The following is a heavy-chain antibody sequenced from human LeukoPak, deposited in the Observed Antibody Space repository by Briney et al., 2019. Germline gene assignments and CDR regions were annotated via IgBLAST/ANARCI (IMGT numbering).Heavy chain of an antibody. CDR3: ARDLQYSLYYGMDV. V-gene: IGHV3-53*01. J-gene: IGHJ6*02. Sequence: GGSLRLSCAASGFTVSSNYMSWVRQAPGKGLEWVSVIYSGGSTYYADSVKGRFTIFRDNSKNTLYLQMNSLRAEDTAVYYCARDLQYSLYYGMDVWGQGTTVTVSS. D-gene: IGHD4-11*01. CDR1: GFTVSSNY. CDR2: IYSGGST.